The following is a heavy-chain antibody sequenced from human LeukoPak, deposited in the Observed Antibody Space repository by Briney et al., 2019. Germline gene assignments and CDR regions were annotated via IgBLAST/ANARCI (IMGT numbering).Heavy chain of an antibody. Sequence: PGGSLRLPCAASGFTFSDYYMSWIRQARGKGLEWVSYISSSSSYTNCADSVKGRFTISRHNSKNTLYLQMSSLRAEDTAVYYCAKGDDYGDYRAAHRTFFDYWGQGTLVTVSS. CDR3: AKGDDYGDYRAAHRTFFDY. CDR1: GFTFSDYY. V-gene: IGHV3-11*03. CDR2: ISSSSSYT. J-gene: IGHJ4*02. D-gene: IGHD4-17*01.